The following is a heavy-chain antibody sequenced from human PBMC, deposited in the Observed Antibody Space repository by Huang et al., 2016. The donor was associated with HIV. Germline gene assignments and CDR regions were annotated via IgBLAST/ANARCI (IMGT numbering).Heavy chain of an antibody. J-gene: IGHJ6*02. CDR1: TFRFGAYW. D-gene: IGHD1-7*01. Sequence: VASGGRLVQPGGSIRLSCVGSTFRFGAYWMSWVRQSQGKGLEWVANIKQDESEKYYVDSVKGRFNISRDNAKKVLFLEMNNVRVEDTATYYCATKTAAMDIWGQGTTVTVS. V-gene: IGHV3-7*01. CDR3: ATKTAAMDI. CDR2: IKQDESEK.